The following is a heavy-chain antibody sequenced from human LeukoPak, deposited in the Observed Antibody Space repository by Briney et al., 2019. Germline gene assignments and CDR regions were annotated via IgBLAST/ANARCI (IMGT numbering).Heavy chain of an antibody. V-gene: IGHV3-30*18. CDR1: GFTFSSYG. CDR2: ISYDGSNK. J-gene: IGHJ4*02. D-gene: IGHD3-10*01. CDR3: AKWALSLGGYFDY. Sequence: GGSLRLSSAASGFTFSSYGMHWVRQAPGKGLEWVAVISYDGSNKYYADSVKGRFTISRDNSKNTLYLQMNSLRAEDTAVYYCAKWALSLGGYFDYWGQGTLVTVSS.